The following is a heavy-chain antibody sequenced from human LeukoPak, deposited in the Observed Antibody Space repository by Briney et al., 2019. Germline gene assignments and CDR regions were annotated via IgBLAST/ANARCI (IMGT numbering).Heavy chain of an antibody. D-gene: IGHD2/OR15-2a*01. V-gene: IGHV3-30*18. CDR1: GFTFSSYG. J-gene: IGHJ4*02. CDR3: AKDYFTTE. Sequence: PGGSLRLSCAASGFTFSSYGMHWVRQAPGKGLEWVAVISYDGSNEYYADSVKGRFTISRDNSKNTLYLQMNSLRAEDTAVYYCAKDYFTTEWGQGTLVTVSS. CDR2: ISYDGSNE.